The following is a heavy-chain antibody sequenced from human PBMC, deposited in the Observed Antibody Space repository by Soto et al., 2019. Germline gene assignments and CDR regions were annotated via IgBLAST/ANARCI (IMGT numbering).Heavy chain of an antibody. CDR3: AKDQASGQGSFDS. V-gene: IGHV3-30*18. Sequence: VKLVESGGGVVQPGGSLRLSCAAAGFTFNIYDMHWVRQAPDKGLEWVALISYDGSNQYYADSVKGRFTISRDNYKNTLFLQMNSLRADDTAVYYCAKDQASGQGSFDSWGQGTLVTVSS. J-gene: IGHJ4*02. CDR1: GFTFNIYD. CDR2: ISYDGSNQ.